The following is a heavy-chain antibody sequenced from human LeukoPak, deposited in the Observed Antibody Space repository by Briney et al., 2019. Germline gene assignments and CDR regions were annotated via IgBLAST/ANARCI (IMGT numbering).Heavy chain of an antibody. Sequence: GGSLRLSCSASGFILSNFAMSWVRQAPGAGLEWVSTLSGSGHITYYADSVKGRFTVFRDTSKNTLYLQMNSLRAEDTAIYYCAKDQTGDGYNAIWGQGTLVTVSS. V-gene: IGHV3-23*01. D-gene: IGHD5-24*01. CDR1: GFILSNFA. CDR2: LSGSGHIT. J-gene: IGHJ4*02. CDR3: AKDQTGDGYNAI.